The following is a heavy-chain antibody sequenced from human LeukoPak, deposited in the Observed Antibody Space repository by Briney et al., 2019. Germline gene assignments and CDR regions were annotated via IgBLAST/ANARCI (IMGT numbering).Heavy chain of an antibody. D-gene: IGHD3-10*01. CDR3: AKREGYGSGSSYFFDY. CDR2: IYPGDSDI. Sequence: SGESLKISCKGSGYRFPSYWIAWVRQMPGKGLEWMGIIYPGDSDIRYSPSFQGQVTISADKSNNTAYLQWSSLKASDTAVYYCAKREGYGSGSSYFFDYWGQGTLVTVSS. CDR1: GYRFPSYW. V-gene: IGHV5-51*01. J-gene: IGHJ4*02.